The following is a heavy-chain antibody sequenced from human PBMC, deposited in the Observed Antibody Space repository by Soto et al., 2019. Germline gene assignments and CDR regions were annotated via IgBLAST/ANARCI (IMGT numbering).Heavy chain of an antibody. Sequence: SVKVSCKASGGTFSSYAISWVRQAPGQGLEWMGGIIPIFGTANYAQKFRGRVTITADESTSTAYMELSSLRSEDTAVYYCARVHLEGVDTAMVTVEVHYYYYYGMDVWGQGTTVTVSS. CDR3: ARVHLEGVDTAMVTVEVHYYYYYGMDV. CDR2: IIPIFGTA. J-gene: IGHJ6*02. CDR1: GGTFSSYA. V-gene: IGHV1-69*13. D-gene: IGHD5-18*01.